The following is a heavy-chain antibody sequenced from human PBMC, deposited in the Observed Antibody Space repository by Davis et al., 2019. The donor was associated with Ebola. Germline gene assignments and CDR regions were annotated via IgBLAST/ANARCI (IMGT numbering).Heavy chain of an antibody. D-gene: IGHD3-16*01. CDR2: FDPKYGEP. CDR1: GYTLNELS. CDR3: SGGGQGGGFDY. V-gene: IGHV1-24*01. Sequence: ASVKVSCKVSGYTLNELSVHWVXXXXGXXXXXXXCFDPKYGEPIYAEKFQGRLTLTEDTSTDTAYMELSSLRSEDTAVYYCSGGGQGGGFDYWGQGTLVPVSS. J-gene: IGHJ4*02.